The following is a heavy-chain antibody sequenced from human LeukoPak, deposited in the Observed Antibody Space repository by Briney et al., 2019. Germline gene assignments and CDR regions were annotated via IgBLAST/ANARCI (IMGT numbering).Heavy chain of an antibody. V-gene: IGHV1-2*02. Sequence: ASVKVSCKASGYTFTGYYMHWVRQAPGQGLEWMGWINPNSGGTNYAQKLQGRVTMTTDTSTSTAYMELRSLRSDDTAVYYCARGCSSTSCRRYYMDVWGKGTTVTISS. CDR1: GYTFTGYY. J-gene: IGHJ6*03. D-gene: IGHD2-2*01. CDR3: ARGCSSTSCRRYYMDV. CDR2: INPNSGGT.